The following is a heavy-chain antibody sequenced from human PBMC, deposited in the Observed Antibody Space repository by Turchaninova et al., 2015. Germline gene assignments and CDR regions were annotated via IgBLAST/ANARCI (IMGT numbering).Heavy chain of an antibody. CDR1: GFTLSAYW. J-gene: IGHJ4*02. CDR2: LSSDGSST. Sequence: EVQVVESGGGLVQPGGSLRLPCAASGFTLSAYWMFGVRQAPGKGLMWVSRLSSDGSSTNYADSVKCRFTISRDNAKNTLYLQMNSLRAEDTAVYYCSRDGFRNSSLWGQGTLVTVSS. CDR3: SRDGFRNSSL. V-gene: IGHV3-74*01. D-gene: IGHD2/OR15-2a*01.